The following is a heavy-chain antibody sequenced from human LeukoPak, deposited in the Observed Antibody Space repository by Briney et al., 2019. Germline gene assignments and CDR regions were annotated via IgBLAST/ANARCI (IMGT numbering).Heavy chain of an antibody. J-gene: IGHJ4*02. D-gene: IGHD3-16*01. CDR2: ISCSGGST. Sequence: GGSLRLSCAASVFTFSIYAMICLPQSPGKGLEGVSAISCSGGSTYYADSVKGRFTISRDNSKNTLYLQMNSLRAEDTAVYYCAKDIDLTYYFDYWGQGTMVTVSS. CDR3: AKDIDLTYYFDY. CDR1: VFTFSIYA. V-gene: IGHV3-23*01.